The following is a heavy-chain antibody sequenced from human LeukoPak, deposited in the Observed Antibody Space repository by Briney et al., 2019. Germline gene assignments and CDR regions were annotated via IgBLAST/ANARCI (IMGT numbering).Heavy chain of an antibody. J-gene: IGHJ6*03. D-gene: IGHD6-19*01. CDR1: GFTFSTYS. V-gene: IGHV3-21*01. CDR2: ISSSYI. Sequence: GGSLRLSCAASGFTFSTYSMNWVRQAPGKGLEWVSSISSSYIYYADSMKGRFTISRDNAKKSLYLQMNSLRAEDTAVYYCATGHSSGWYVRLHYYMDVWGKGTTVTVSS. CDR3: ATGHSSGWYVRLHYYMDV.